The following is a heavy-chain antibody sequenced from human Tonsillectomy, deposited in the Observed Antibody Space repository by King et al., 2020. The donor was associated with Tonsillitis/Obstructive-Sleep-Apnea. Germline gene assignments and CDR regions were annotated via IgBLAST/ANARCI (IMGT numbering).Heavy chain of an antibody. D-gene: IGHD2-2*01. CDR3: ARDTTLGYCSSTSCPTDAFDI. CDR1: GGTFSSYA. J-gene: IGHJ3*02. Sequence: QLVQSGAEVKKPGSSVKVSCKASGGTFSSYAIIWVRQAPGQGLEWMGGIIPIFGTANYAQKFQGRVTITADESTSTAYMELSSLRSEDTAVYYCARDTTLGYCSSTSCPTDAFDIWGQGTMVTVSS. CDR2: IIPIFGTA. V-gene: IGHV1-69*12.